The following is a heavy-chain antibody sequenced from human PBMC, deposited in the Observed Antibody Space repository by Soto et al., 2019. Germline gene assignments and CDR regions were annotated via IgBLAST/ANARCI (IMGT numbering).Heavy chain of an antibody. J-gene: IGHJ4*02. Sequence: GASVKVSCKASGGTFSSYTISWVRQAPGQGLEWMGRIIPILGIANYAQKFQGRVTITADKSASTAYMELSSLRSEDTAVYYCASVIAVAGVSYWGQGTLVTVSS. D-gene: IGHD6-19*01. CDR2: IIPILGIA. CDR3: ASVIAVAGVSY. V-gene: IGHV1-69*02. CDR1: GGTFSSYT.